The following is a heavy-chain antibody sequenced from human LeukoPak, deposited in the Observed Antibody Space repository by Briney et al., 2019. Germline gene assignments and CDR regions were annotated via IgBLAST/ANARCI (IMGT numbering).Heavy chain of an antibody. J-gene: IGHJ4*02. D-gene: IGHD2-8*01. V-gene: IGHV1-46*01. CDR2: LNPRSGNA. CDR1: GYTFTSYC. CDR3: ARGIPLGYCTYGVCYPPYYFDF. Sequence: ASVKVSCKASGYTFTSYCMHWVRQAPGQGLEWMGWLNPRSGNAVYLQKFQGRLTITRDTSTDTVYMDLSSLTAEDTAVYYCARGIPLGYCTYGVCYPPYYFDFWGQGTLVTASS.